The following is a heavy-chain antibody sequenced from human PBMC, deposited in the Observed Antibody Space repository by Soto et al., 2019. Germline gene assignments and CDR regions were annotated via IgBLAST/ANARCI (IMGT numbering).Heavy chain of an antibody. CDR3: ARFQAALLFDY. J-gene: IGHJ4*02. Sequence: QVQLQQWGAGLLKPSETLSLTCAVYGGSFSGYYWSWIRQPPGKGLEWIGEINHSGSTNYNPSLKSRVTISVDPSRNQFSLKLRSVTAADTAVYYCARFQAALLFDYWGQGTLVTVSS. D-gene: IGHD1-26*01. CDR2: INHSGST. V-gene: IGHV4-34*01. CDR1: GGSFSGYY.